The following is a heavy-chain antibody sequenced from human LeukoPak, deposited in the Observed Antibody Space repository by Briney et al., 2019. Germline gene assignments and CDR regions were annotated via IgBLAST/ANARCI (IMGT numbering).Heavy chain of an antibody. D-gene: IGHD3-10*01. Sequence: SETLSLTCTVSGGSISRSGYYWSWIRQPPGKGLEWIGEINHSGSTNYNPSLKSRVTISVDTSKNQFSLKLSSVTAADTAVYYCARGGIRITMVRGVIFSRFDYWGQGTLVTVSS. J-gene: IGHJ4*02. CDR1: GGSISRSGYY. CDR2: INHSGST. CDR3: ARGGIRITMVRGVIFSRFDY. V-gene: IGHV4-39*07.